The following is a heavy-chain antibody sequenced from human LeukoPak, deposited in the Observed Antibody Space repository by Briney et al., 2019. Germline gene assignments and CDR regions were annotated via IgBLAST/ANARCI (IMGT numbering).Heavy chain of an antibody. CDR3: ARDQRIAARRGVPFDP. D-gene: IGHD6-6*01. Sequence: GGSLRLSCAASGFTFSSYWMSWVRQAPGKGLEWVANIKQDGSEKYYVDSVKGRFTISRDNAKNSLYLQMNSLRAEDTAVYYCARDQRIAARRGVPFDPWGQGTLVTVSS. CDR1: GFTFSSYW. CDR2: IKQDGSEK. J-gene: IGHJ5*02. V-gene: IGHV3-7*01.